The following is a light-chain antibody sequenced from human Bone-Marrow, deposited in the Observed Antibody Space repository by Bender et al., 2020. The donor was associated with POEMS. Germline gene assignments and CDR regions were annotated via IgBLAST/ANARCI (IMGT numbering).Light chain of an antibody. J-gene: IGLJ2*01. Sequence: SVLTQPPSVSAAPGQKITISCSGSSSNIGDNFVSWYQLLPGSAPKLLIYDNKKRPSEISDRFSASKSDMSATLAITGLQTGDEADYYCGTWDNSLGGLWIFGGGTRLTVL. CDR1: SSNIGDNF. V-gene: IGLV1-51*01. CDR3: GTWDNSLGGLWI. CDR2: DNK.